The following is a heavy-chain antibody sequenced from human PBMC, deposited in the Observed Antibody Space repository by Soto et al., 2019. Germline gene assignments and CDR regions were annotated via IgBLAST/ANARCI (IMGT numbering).Heavy chain of an antibody. D-gene: IGHD3-22*01. CDR3: ARVPSYHSSGYPHFDF. V-gene: IGHV4-61*01. CDR1: GDSVRSGSNY. J-gene: IGHJ4*02. CDR2: IFHTGST. Sequence: SETLSLTCTVSGDSVRSGSNYWSWIRQPPGKGLHWIGYIFHTGSTNYNPSLKSRVTMSVDTSKNQFSLKLSSVTAADTAVYYCARVPSYHSSGYPHFDFWGQGALVTV.